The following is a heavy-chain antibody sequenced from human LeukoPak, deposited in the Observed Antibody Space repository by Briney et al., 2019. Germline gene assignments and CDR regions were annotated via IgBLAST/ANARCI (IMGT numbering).Heavy chain of an antibody. Sequence: GASVRVSCKASGYTFTSYGISWVRQAPGQGLEWMGWISAYNGNTNYAQKLQGRVTMTTDTSTRTAYMELRSLRSDHTAVYYCARSVGATSAFDIWGQGTMFTVSS. CDR3: ARSVGATSAFDI. D-gene: IGHD1-26*01. CDR1: GYTFTSYG. CDR2: ISAYNGNT. J-gene: IGHJ3*02. V-gene: IGHV1-18*01.